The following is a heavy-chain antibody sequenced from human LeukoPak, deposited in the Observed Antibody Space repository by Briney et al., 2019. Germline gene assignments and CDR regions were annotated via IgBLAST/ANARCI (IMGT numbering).Heavy chain of an antibody. CDR2: INHSGST. CDR3: ARGRADSGGYYPDAFDI. Sequence: GSLKLSCAASGFTFSDYAMHWVRQAPGKGLEWIGEINHSGSTNYNPSLKSRVTISVDTSKNQFSLKLSSVTAADTAVYYCARGRADSGGYYPDAFDIWGQGTMVTVSS. CDR1: GFTFSDYA. J-gene: IGHJ3*02. D-gene: IGHD3-22*01. V-gene: IGHV4-34*01.